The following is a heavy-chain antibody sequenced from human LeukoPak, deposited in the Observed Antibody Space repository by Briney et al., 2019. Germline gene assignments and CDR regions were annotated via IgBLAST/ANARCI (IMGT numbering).Heavy chain of an antibody. CDR2: INAGNGNT. Sequence: ASVKVSCTASGYTFTSYAMHWVRQTPGQRLEWMGWINAGNGNTKYSRKFQGRVTITGDTSASTAYMELSSLRSEDTAVYYCARGSLNYDFWSGYSLDYWGQGTLVTVSS. V-gene: IGHV1-3*01. CDR1: GYTFTSYA. CDR3: ARGSLNYDFWSGYSLDY. J-gene: IGHJ4*02. D-gene: IGHD3-3*01.